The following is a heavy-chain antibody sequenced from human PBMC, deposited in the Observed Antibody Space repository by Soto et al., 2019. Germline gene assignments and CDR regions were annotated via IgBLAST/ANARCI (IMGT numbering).Heavy chain of an antibody. D-gene: IGHD3-10*01. CDR3: ARAYGSGPGYYYYMDV. CDR1: GFTFYDYG. J-gene: IGHJ6*03. V-gene: IGHV3-20*01. Sequence: GGSLRLSCAASGFTFYDYGMSWVRQAPGKGLEWVSGINWNGGSTGYADSVKGRFTISRDNAKNSLYLQMNSLRAEDTALYHCARAYGSGPGYYYYMDVWGKGTTVTVSS. CDR2: INWNGGST.